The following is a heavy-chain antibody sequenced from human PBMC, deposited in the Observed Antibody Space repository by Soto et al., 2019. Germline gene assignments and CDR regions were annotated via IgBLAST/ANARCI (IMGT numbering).Heavy chain of an antibody. Sequence: QVQLVESGGGVVQPGRSLRLSCAASGFTFSSYGMHWVRQAPGKGLEWVAVISYDGSNKYYADSVKGRFTISRDNSKNTLYLQMVSQRAEDTAVYYCAKEVWRGPMDVWGQGTTVTVSS. CDR3: AKEVWRGPMDV. CDR2: ISYDGSNK. CDR1: GFTFSSYG. V-gene: IGHV3-30*18. D-gene: IGHD3-3*01. J-gene: IGHJ6*02.